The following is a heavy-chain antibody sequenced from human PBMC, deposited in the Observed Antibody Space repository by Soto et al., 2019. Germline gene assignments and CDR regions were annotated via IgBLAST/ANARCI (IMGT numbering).Heavy chain of an antibody. CDR2: ICGGGGRT. J-gene: IGHJ4*02. CDR3: AKARASSWEGHS. Sequence: PGGSLRLSCAASGFTFSSYAMSWVRQAPGKGLEWVSAICGGGGRTYYADSVKGRFTIPRDNSKNTLYLQMSSLRAEDTAVYYCAKARASSWEGHSWGQGTMVTVSS. CDR1: GFTFSSYA. D-gene: IGHD6-13*01. V-gene: IGHV3-23*01.